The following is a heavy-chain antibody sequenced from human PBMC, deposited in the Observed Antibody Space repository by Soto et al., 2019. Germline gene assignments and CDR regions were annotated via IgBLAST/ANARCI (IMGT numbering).Heavy chain of an antibody. D-gene: IGHD2-15*01. Sequence: ASVKVSCKASGYTFTSYDINWVRQATGQGLEWMGWMNPNSGNTGYAQKFQGRVTMTRNTSISTAYMELSSLRSEDTAVYYCARYGHCSGGSCYWAFDYWGQGTLVTVSS. V-gene: IGHV1-8*01. CDR2: MNPNSGNT. CDR1: GYTFTSYD. J-gene: IGHJ4*02. CDR3: ARYGHCSGGSCYWAFDY.